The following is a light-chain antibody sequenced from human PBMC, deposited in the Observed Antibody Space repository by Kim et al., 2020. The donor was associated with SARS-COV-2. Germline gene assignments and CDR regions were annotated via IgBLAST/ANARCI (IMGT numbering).Light chain of an antibody. Sequence: ALGQTVRITGQGDRLRSYYASWYQQKPGQAPVLVIYGKNNRPSGIPDRFSGSSSGNTASLTITGDQAEDEADYYCNSRDSSGNHLVFGGGTQLSVL. CDR1: RLRSYY. CDR3: NSRDSSGNHLV. CDR2: GKN. J-gene: IGLJ2*01. V-gene: IGLV3-19*01.